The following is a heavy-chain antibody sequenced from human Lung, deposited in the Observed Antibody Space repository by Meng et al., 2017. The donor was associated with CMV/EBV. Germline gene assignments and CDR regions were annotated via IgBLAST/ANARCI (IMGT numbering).Heavy chain of an antibody. J-gene: IGHJ4*02. CDR3: ATNAFDY. CDR1: GYTFTNYP. CDR2: INTDNGDT. D-gene: IGHD2-8*01. V-gene: IGHV1-3*04. Sequence: SVKISCKASGYTFTNYPMHWVRQAPGQSLEWMGWINTDNGDTRFSQHLQGRVTISTDTSATTAYMELSSLRLDDTAIYYCATNAFDYWGQGTLVTVSS.